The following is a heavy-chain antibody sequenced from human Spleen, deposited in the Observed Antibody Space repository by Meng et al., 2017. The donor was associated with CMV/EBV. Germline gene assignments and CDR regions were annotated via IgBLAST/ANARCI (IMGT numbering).Heavy chain of an antibody. CDR2: ISESGGAT. CDR1: GFTFSSFV. CDR3: ARKRVDLETYGACDY. J-gene: IGHJ4*02. V-gene: IGHV3-23*01. Sequence: GGSLRLSCAASGFTFSSFVMTWVRQAPGKGLEWVSAISESGGATNYADSVKGRFTISRGNSKKTLYLQMNSLRAEDTALYYCARKRVDLETYGACDYWGQGTLVTVSS. D-gene: IGHD3-3*01.